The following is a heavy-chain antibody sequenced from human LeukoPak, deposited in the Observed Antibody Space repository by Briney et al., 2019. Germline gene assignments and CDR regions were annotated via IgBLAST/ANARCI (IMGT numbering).Heavy chain of an antibody. CDR3: ARDSTQRYYYDSSGYYYGVDY. V-gene: IGHV1-2*06. J-gene: IGHJ4*02. D-gene: IGHD3-22*01. Sequence: EASVKVSCKASGYTFTGYYMHWVRQAPGQGLEWMGRINPNSGGTNYAQKFQGRVTMTRDTPISTAYMELSRLRSDDTAVYYCARDSTQRYYYDSSGYYYGVDYWGQGTLVTVSS. CDR2: INPNSGGT. CDR1: GYTFTGYY.